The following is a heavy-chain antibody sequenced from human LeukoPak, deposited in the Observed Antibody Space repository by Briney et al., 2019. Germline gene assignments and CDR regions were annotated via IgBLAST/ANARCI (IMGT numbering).Heavy chain of an antibody. CDR1: GFTFSDYG. J-gene: IGHJ4*02. D-gene: IGHD2-2*02. V-gene: IGHV3-30*03. Sequence: PGRSLRLSCAASGFTFSDYGMHWVRQAPGKGLEWVAVTSYDGSNKYYADSVKGRFTISRDNAKNSLYLQMNSLRAEDTAVYYCARGPYTDYWGQGTLVTVSS. CDR3: ARGPYTDY. CDR2: TSYDGSNK.